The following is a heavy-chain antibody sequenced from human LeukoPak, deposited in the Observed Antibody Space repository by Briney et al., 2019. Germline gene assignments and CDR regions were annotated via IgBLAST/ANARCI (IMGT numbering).Heavy chain of an antibody. CDR1: GGAINSPGYH. Sequence: PSQTPSLTCTVSGGAINSPGYHWSWIRQHPGKGLEWIGYIYYSGGTYFNPSLKSRVTISVDTSKNQFSLKLSSVTAADTAIYYCARDKSGSGSYTDDYYAMDVWGKGTTVTVSS. J-gene: IGHJ6*04. V-gene: IGHV4-31*03. CDR2: IYYSGGT. D-gene: IGHD3-10*01. CDR3: ARDKSGSGSYTDDYYAMDV.